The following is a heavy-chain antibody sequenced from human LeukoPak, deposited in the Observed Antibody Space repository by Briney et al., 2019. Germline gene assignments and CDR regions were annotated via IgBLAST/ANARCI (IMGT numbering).Heavy chain of an antibody. CDR2: INPSGGRT. Sequence: ASVKVSCKASGYTFTSYYMHWVRQAPGQGLEWMGIINPSGGRTSYAQKFQGRVTMTRDTSTSTVYMELSSLRSEDTAVYYCARGRGYYYDSSGLFPDHWGQGTLVTVSS. CDR1: GYTFTSYY. V-gene: IGHV1-46*01. D-gene: IGHD3-22*01. CDR3: ARGRGYYYDSSGLFPDH. J-gene: IGHJ4*02.